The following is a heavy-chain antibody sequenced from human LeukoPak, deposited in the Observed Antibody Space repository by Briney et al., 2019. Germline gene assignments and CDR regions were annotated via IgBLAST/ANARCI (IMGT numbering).Heavy chain of an antibody. CDR2: IWYDGSNK. Sequence: PGGSLRLSCAASGFTFSSYGMHWVRQAPGKGLEWVAVIWYDGSNKYYADSVKGRFTISRDNSKNTLYLQMNSLGAEDTAVYYCARDRRWDQLLLYWGQGTLATVSS. J-gene: IGHJ4*02. D-gene: IGHD2-2*01. CDR1: GFTFSSYG. CDR3: ARDRRWDQLLLY. V-gene: IGHV3-33*01.